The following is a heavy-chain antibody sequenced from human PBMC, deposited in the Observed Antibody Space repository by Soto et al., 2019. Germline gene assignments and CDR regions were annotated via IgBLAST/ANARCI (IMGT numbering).Heavy chain of an antibody. V-gene: IGHV4-39*01. CDR3: ARYSSSSNWFDP. D-gene: IGHD6-13*01. CDR1: GASISSSGYY. CDR2: IFYSGST. J-gene: IGHJ5*02. Sequence: SETLSLTCSVSGASISSSGYYWGWIRQPPGKGLEWIASIFYSGSTFYNPSLKSRVTISIDTSKNQFSLKLTSVTAADTAVYYCARYSSSSNWFDPWGQGTLVTVSS.